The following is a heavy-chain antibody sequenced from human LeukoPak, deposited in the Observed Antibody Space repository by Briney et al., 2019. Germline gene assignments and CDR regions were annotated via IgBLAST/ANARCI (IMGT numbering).Heavy chain of an antibody. CDR1: GFTFSNYN. J-gene: IGHJ4*02. V-gene: IGHV3-48*04. CDR2: ISTTSNTI. Sequence: GGSLRLSCSVSGFTFSNYNMNWVRQAPGKGLEWVSYISTTSNTIYYGDSMRGRFTVSRDNAKNSLYLQMNSLRAEDTAVYYCAREGNYDVLTGYCPADYWGQGTLVTVSS. CDR3: AREGNYDVLTGYCPADY. D-gene: IGHD3-9*01.